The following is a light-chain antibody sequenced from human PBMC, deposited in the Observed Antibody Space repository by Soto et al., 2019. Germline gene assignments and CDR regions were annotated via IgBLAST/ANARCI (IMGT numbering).Light chain of an antibody. J-gene: IGKJ4*01. V-gene: IGKV2-28*01. Sequence: VMTHSPLSLPVTPGQPAYITCRSSQSLLHSNGYNYLAWFLQKPGQSPQLLIYLGSDRASGVTDRFSGSGSGTDFTLKSSRVEAEDVGVYYCMKALKTPLTFGGATTVEIK. CDR1: QSLLHSNGYNY. CDR3: MKALKTPLT. CDR2: LGS.